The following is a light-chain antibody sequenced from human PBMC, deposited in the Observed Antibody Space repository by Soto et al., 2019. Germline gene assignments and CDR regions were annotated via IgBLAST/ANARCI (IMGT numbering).Light chain of an antibody. CDR2: EIN. CDR3: SSFAGSNNFPYV. CDR1: SSDVGAYDY. V-gene: IGLV2-8*01. J-gene: IGLJ1*01. Sequence: QSALTQPPSASGSPGQSVTIPCTGTSSDVGAYDYVSWYQQHPGKAPKLMIYEINKRPSAVPDRFSGSKSGNTASLTVSGLQAEDEADYYCSSFAGSNNFPYVFGTGTKVTVL.